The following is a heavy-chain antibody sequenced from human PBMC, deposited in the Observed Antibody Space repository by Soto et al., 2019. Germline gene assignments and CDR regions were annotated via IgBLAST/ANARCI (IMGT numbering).Heavy chain of an antibody. V-gene: IGHV3-30-3*01. D-gene: IGHD4-17*01. Sequence: QVQLVESGGGVVQPGRSLRLSCAASGFTFSSYAMHWVRQAPGKGLEWVAVISYDGSNKYYADSVKGRFTISRDNSKNTLYLQTNSLRAEDTAVYYCARGAVTTWPTRYWGQGTLVTVSS. J-gene: IGHJ4*02. CDR3: ARGAVTTWPTRY. CDR2: ISYDGSNK. CDR1: GFTFSSYA.